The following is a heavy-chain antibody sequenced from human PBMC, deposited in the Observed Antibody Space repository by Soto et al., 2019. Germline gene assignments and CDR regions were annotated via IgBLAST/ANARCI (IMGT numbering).Heavy chain of an antibody. CDR3: VRDRYYGSGSLFEN. CDR2: IGVAGDT. J-gene: IGHJ4*02. Sequence: GGSLRLSCAASGFVFSDHDMHWVRQVPGKGLEWVSEIGVAGDTYYPDSVKGRFTISRENARKTLYLQMTSLRVGDTATYYCVRDRYYGSGSLFENWGQGTPVTVSS. D-gene: IGHD3-10*01. CDR1: GFVFSDHD. V-gene: IGHV3-13*01.